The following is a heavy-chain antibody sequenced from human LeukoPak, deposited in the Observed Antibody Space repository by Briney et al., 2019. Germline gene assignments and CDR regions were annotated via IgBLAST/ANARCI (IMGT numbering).Heavy chain of an antibody. CDR3: ARGGGSYSY. CDR2: INSRSTHT. Sequence: GGSLRLSCAGSGFTFRSDAMNWVRQAPGKGLEWVSSINSRSTHTAYADSVKGRFTTSRDNGNNSLFLQMNSLGVDDTAIYFCARGGGSYSYWGQGVRVTVSS. V-gene: IGHV3-21*01. J-gene: IGHJ4*02. CDR1: GFTFRSDA. D-gene: IGHD1-26*01.